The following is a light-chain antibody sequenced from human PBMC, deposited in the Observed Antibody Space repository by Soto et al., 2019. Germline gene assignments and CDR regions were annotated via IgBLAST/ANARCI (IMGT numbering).Light chain of an antibody. V-gene: IGKV3-11*01. CDR3: QQRSDWPPSLT. CDR2: ATS. CDR1: QNVTSTY. Sequence: VLTQSPGTLSLSPWERASLSCRASQNVTSTYLAWYQQRPGQPPRLLIFATSHRATDIPTRFSGSGSETDFTLTISSLEPEDFAVYYCQQRSDWPPSLTFGGGTKVDIK. J-gene: IGKJ4*01.